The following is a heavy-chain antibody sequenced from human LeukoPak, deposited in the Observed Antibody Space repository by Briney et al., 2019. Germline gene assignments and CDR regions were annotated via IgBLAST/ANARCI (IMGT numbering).Heavy chain of an antibody. CDR1: GFTFTAFT. D-gene: IGHD3-16*01. J-gene: IGHJ4*02. Sequence: PGGSLRLSCAASGFTFTAFTINWVRQAPGKGLEWVSSISSSYAIYFADSVKGRFTISRDNAKNSLYLQMNSLRAEDTAVYYCARLTPKLDYWGQGTLVTVSS. CDR2: ISSSYAI. V-gene: IGHV3-69-1*01. CDR3: ARLTPKLDY.